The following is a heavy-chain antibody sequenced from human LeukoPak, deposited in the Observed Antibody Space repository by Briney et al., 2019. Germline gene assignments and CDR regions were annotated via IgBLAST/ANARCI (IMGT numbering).Heavy chain of an antibody. Sequence: ASVKVSCKASGYTFTSYAMHWVRQAPGQRLEWMGWINAGNGNTKYSQKFQGRVTITRDTSASTAYMELSSLRSEDTAVYYCARDPSIAAAGPPFDYWGQGTLVTVSS. D-gene: IGHD6-13*01. CDR3: ARDPSIAAAGPPFDY. CDR1: GYTFTSYA. CDR2: INAGNGNT. J-gene: IGHJ4*02. V-gene: IGHV1-3*01.